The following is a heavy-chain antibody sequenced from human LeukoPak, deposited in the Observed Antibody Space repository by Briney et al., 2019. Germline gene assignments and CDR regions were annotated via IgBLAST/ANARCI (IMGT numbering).Heavy chain of an antibody. Sequence: PSETLSLTCTVSGGSISSSSYYWGWIRQPPGKGLEWIGSIYYSGSTYYNPSLKSRVTISVDTSKNQFSLKLSSVTAADTAVYYCARGGDSYYGSGSYDQKSVWFDPWGQGTLVTVSS. CDR3: ARGGDSYYGSGSYDQKSVWFDP. J-gene: IGHJ5*02. CDR2: IYYSGST. CDR1: GGSISSSSYY. D-gene: IGHD3-10*01. V-gene: IGHV4-39*01.